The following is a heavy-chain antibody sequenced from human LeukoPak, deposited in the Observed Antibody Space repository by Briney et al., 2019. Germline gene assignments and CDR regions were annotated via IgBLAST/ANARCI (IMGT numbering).Heavy chain of an antibody. CDR1: GFTVSSNY. CDR2: IYSGGST. J-gene: IGHJ6*02. D-gene: IGHD6-13*01. CDR3: AREGIPWYYGMDV. Sequence: GGSLRLSCAASGFTVSSNYMSWVRQAPGKGLEWVSVIYSGGSTYYADSVKGRFTISRDNSKNTLYLQMNSLRAEDTAVYYCAREGIPWYYGMDVWGQGTTVTVS. V-gene: IGHV3-53*01.